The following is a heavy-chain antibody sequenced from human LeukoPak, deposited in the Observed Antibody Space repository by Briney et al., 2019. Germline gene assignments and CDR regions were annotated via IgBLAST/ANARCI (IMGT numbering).Heavy chain of an antibody. CDR3: AKDRGLGYCSGGSCYSGYNFQH. Sequence: GGSLRLSCAASGFTFSSYAMSWVRQAPGKGLEWVSAISGSGGSTYYADSVKGRFTIPRDNSKKTLYLKMNSLRAEDTAVYYCAKDRGLGYCSGGSCYSGYNFQHWGQGTLVTVSS. CDR2: ISGSGGST. CDR1: GFTFSSYA. D-gene: IGHD2-15*01. V-gene: IGHV3-23*01. J-gene: IGHJ1*01.